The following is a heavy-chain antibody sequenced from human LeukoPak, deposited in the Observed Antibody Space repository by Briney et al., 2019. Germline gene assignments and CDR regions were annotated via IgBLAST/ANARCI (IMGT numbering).Heavy chain of an antibody. V-gene: IGHV3-74*01. D-gene: IGHD2-2*01. J-gene: IGHJ4*02. CDR3: VSFYETY. CDR2: INGDGSWT. CDR1: GNYW. Sequence: GGSLRLSCAASGNYWMHWVRQAPGKGLVWVSHINGDGSWTSYADSVKGRFTISKDNAKNTVYLQMNNLRAEDTAVYYCVSFYETYWGQGTLVTVSS.